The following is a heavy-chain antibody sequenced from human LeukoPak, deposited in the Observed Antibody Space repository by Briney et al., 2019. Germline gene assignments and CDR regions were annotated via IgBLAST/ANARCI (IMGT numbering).Heavy chain of an antibody. V-gene: IGHV3-48*01. D-gene: IGHD1-26*01. CDR1: GFTFSTYN. J-gene: IGHJ5*01. Sequence: PGGSLRLSCAASGFTFSTYNMLWVRQTPGKGLEWLFYINSGGSAVHYADSVKDRFTFSRDNAKNSLYLQMNSLRVEDTGIYYCARVGSRGDWFGYWGQGTRVTVSS. CDR3: ARVGSRGDWFGY. CDR2: INSGGSAV.